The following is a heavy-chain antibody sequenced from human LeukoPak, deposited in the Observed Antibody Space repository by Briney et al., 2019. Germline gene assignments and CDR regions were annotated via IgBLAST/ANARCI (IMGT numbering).Heavy chain of an antibody. CDR1: GDXISSSSYY. D-gene: IGHD3-22*01. CDR2: IYYSGST. V-gene: IGHV4-39*01. J-gene: IGHJ4*02. CDR3: ARLQYYYDSNGYYSLYYFDY. Sequence: PSETLSLTCTVSGDXISSSSYYWGWIRQPPGKGLEWIGNIYYSGSTYYNPSLRSRLTISLDTSKNQFSLTLSSVTAADTAVYYCARLQYYYDSNGYYSLYYFDYWGQGTVVTVSS.